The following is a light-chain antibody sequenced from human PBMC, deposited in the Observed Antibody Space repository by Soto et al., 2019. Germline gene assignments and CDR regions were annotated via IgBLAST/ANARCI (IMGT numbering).Light chain of an antibody. Sequence: EIVLTPTPRTRPLSPGASATLSCRASQSISSYLAWYQQKPGQAPKLLIYDASIWASGIPARFSGSGSGTEFTLTISSLQPDDFAVYYCQHCNSYSSTFGQGTKVDIK. CDR3: QHCNSYSST. CDR2: DAS. V-gene: IGKV3-11*01. CDR1: QSISSY. J-gene: IGKJ1*01.